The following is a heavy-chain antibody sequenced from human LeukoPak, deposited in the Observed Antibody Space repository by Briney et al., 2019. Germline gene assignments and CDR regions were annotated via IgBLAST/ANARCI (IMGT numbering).Heavy chain of an antibody. D-gene: IGHD6-13*01. Sequence: GGSLRLSCAASGFTFSSYSMNWVRQAPGKGLEWVSVIYSGGSTYYADSVKGRFTISRDNSKNTLYLQMNSLRAEDTAVYYCAKEGGYSSSWALDYWGQGTLVTVSS. J-gene: IGHJ4*02. CDR3: AKEGGYSSSWALDY. V-gene: IGHV3-66*01. CDR2: IYSGGST. CDR1: GFTFSSYS.